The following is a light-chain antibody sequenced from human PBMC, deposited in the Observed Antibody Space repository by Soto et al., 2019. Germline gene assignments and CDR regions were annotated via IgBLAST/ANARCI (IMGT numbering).Light chain of an antibody. CDR3: QQYGSSPLT. Sequence: VLTQASGTLALSPGGRASLSYTASQSVSSSYLAWYQQKPGQAPRLLIYGASSRATGIPDRFSGSGSGTDFTLSISRPEPEDFAVYYCQQYGSSPLTFGGGTKVDIK. J-gene: IGKJ4*01. CDR2: GAS. V-gene: IGKV3-20*01. CDR1: QSVSSSY.